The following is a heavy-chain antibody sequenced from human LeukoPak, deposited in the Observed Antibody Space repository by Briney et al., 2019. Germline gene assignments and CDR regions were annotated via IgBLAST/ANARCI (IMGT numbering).Heavy chain of an antibody. Sequence: ASVKVSCKASGYTFTCYYMHWVRQAPGQGLEWMGWINPNSGGTNYAQKFQGRVTMTRDTSISTAYMELSRLRSDDTAVYYCARASGGSNYGMDVWGQGTTVTVSS. D-gene: IGHD6-19*01. J-gene: IGHJ6*02. CDR2: INPNSGGT. V-gene: IGHV1-2*02. CDR3: ARASGGSNYGMDV. CDR1: GYTFTCYY.